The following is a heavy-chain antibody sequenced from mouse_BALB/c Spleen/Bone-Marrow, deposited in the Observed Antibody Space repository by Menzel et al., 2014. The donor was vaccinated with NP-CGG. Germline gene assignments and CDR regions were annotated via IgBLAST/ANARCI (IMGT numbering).Heavy chain of an antibody. Sequence: QVQLKESGAELVRPGVSVKISCKGSGYTFTDYSIHWVRQSHAKSLEWIGVISTYYGDANYNQKFKGKATMTVDKSSSTAYMELARLTSEDSAIYYCARRGSMDYWGQGTSVTVSS. CDR3: ARRGSMDY. V-gene: IGHV1-67*01. J-gene: IGHJ4*01. CDR2: ISTYYGDA. CDR1: GYTFTDYS.